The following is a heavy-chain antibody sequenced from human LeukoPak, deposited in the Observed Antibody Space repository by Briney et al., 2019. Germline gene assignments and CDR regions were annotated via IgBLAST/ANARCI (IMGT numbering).Heavy chain of an antibody. V-gene: IGHV3-20*04. J-gene: IGHJ4*02. CDR2: INWNGGST. Sequence: GGSLRLSCAASGFTFDDYGMSWVRHAPGKGLEWVSGINWNGGSTGYADSVKGRFTISRDNAKNSLYLQMNSLRAEDTALYYCARDWGGAYDSSGYDYWGQGTLVTVSS. D-gene: IGHD3-22*01. CDR3: ARDWGGAYDSSGYDY. CDR1: GFTFDDYG.